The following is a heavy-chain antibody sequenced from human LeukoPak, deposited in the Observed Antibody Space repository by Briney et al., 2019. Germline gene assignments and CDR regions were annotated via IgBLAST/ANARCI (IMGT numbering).Heavy chain of an antibody. CDR1: GYTFTSYD. J-gene: IGHJ3*02. D-gene: IGHD6-13*01. CDR3: ARVYSSGWFSRHVWGPEDQQNAFDI. Sequence: RASVKVSCKASGYTFTSYDINWVRQATGQGLEWMGWMNPNSGNTGYAQKFQGRVTVTRNTSISTAYMELSSLRSEDTAVYYCARVYSSGWFSRHVWGPEDQQNAFDIWGQGTMVTVSS. CDR2: MNPNSGNT. V-gene: IGHV1-8*03.